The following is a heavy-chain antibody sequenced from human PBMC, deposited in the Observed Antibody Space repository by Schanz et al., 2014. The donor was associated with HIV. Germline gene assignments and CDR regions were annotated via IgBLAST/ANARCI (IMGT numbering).Heavy chain of an antibody. Sequence: QVQLVESGGGVVQPGRSLRLSCAASGFTFSSYGMHWVRQAPGKGLEWVAVISYDGSNKYYADSVKGRFTISRDDAKSSLFLQMNSLRAEDTAVYYCARASVTDFLDYWGQGTLVTVSS. CDR3: ARASVTDFLDY. D-gene: IGHD3-10*01. V-gene: IGHV3-30*03. J-gene: IGHJ4*02. CDR2: ISYDGSNK. CDR1: GFTFSSYG.